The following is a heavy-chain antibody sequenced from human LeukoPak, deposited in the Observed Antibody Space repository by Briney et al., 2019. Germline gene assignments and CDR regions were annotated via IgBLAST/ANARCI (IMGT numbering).Heavy chain of an antibody. D-gene: IGHD6-13*01. Sequence: GESLKISCRGSGYNFTSYRINWVRQMPGRGLEWMGRIDPSDSYTNYSPSFQGHVTISADKSISTAYLQWSSLKASDTAMYYCARRRQQLVGIGDYYYGMDVWGQGTTVTVSS. J-gene: IGHJ6*02. CDR3: ARRRQQLVGIGDYYYGMDV. CDR1: GYNFTSYR. V-gene: IGHV5-10-1*01. CDR2: IDPSDSYT.